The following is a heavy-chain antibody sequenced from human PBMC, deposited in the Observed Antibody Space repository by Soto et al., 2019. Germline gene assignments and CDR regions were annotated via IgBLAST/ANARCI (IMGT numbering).Heavy chain of an antibody. CDR1: GFTFGDYA. V-gene: IGHV3-49*03. Sequence: GGSLRLSCTASGFTFGDYAMSWFRQAPGKGLEWVGFIRSKAYGGTTEYAASVKGRFTISRDDSKSIAYLQMNSLKTEDTAVYYCTRDRFLEWLLYAFDIWGQGTMVTVSS. CDR2: IRSKAYGGTT. D-gene: IGHD3-3*01. CDR3: TRDRFLEWLLYAFDI. J-gene: IGHJ3*02.